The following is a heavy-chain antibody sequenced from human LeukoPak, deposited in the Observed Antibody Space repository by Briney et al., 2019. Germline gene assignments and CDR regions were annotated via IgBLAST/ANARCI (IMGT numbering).Heavy chain of an antibody. CDR3: ARRRGSSSGGPFDY. J-gene: IGHJ4*02. CDR1: GGSINNVVYY. V-gene: IGHV4-39*01. CDR2: IYQTGTT. D-gene: IGHD6-25*01. Sequence: SETLSLTCSVSGGSINNVVYYWDWIRQPPGKALEWIGDIYQTGTTYYNPSFERRVTISADTSNNQVSLKMNAVTAADTAVYYCARRRGSSSGGPFDYWGRGTLVIVSS.